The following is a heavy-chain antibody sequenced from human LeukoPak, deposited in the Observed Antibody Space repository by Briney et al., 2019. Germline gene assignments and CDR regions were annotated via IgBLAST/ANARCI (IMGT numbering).Heavy chain of an antibody. CDR2: VSYDGSIK. CDR3: AKGLSTMVRGVSPNFDY. CDR1: GFTFSTYA. J-gene: IGHJ4*02. Sequence: PGGSLRLSCAASGFTFSTYAMDWVRQAPGKGLEWVAVVSYDGSIKYYADSVKGRFTISRDNSKNTLYLQMNSLRAEDTAVYCCAKGLSTMVRGVSPNFDYWGQGTLVSVSS. D-gene: IGHD3-10*01. V-gene: IGHV3-30-3*01.